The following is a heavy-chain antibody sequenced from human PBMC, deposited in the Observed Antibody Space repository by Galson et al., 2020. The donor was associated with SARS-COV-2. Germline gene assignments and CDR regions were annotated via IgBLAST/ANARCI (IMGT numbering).Heavy chain of an antibody. CDR1: GGSISSSSYY. J-gene: IGHJ4*02. CDR2: IYYSESN. CDR3: ARQILTGYYSFYYFDY. D-gene: IGHD3-9*01. V-gene: IGHV4-39*01. Sequence: SETLSLTCTVSGGSISSSSYYWGWIRQPPEEGLEWIGSIYYSESNYYNPSLTSRVTMSVDTSKNQFSLKLSSVTAADTAVYYCARQILTGYYSFYYFDYWGQGTLVTVSS.